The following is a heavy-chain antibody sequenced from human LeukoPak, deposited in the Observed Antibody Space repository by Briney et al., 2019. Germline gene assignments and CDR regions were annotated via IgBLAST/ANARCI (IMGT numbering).Heavy chain of an antibody. D-gene: IGHD7-27*01. CDR2: INDSGST. Sequence: PSQTLSLTCAVYGGSFSSYYWSWIRQTPGKGLEWIGEINDSGSTNYNLSLKSRVTMSVDTSKNQFSLKLSAVTAAETAVYYCARAQAAGDGHYFDFWGQGTLVTVSS. V-gene: IGHV4-34*01. CDR1: GGSFSSYY. CDR3: ARAQAAGDGHYFDF. J-gene: IGHJ4*02.